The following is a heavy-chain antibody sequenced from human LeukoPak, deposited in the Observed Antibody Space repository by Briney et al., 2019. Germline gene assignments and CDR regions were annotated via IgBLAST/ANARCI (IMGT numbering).Heavy chain of an antibody. V-gene: IGHV3-11*01. CDR3: AREGVVVPAAGASIGWFDP. CDR1: GFTFSDYY. J-gene: IGHJ5*02. Sequence: GGSLSPSCAASGFTFSDYYMSWIRQAPGKGLEWVSYISSSGSTIYYADSVKGRFTISRDNAKNSLYLQMNSLRAEDTAVYYCAREGVVVPAAGASIGWFDPWGQGTLVTVSS. D-gene: IGHD2-2*01. CDR2: ISSSGSTI.